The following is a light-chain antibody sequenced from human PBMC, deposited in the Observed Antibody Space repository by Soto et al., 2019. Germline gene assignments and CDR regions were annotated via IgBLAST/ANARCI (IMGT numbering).Light chain of an antibody. CDR1: QSVNSF. J-gene: IGKJ1*01. CDR2: DAS. Sequence: EIVLTQSPATLSLSPGERATLSCRASQSVNSFLAWYQQKPGQAPRLLIYDASNRATGIPARFSGSGSGTDFTLTISSLEPEDFAVYYCQQRISWPRSFGQGTKVEI. CDR3: QQRISWPRS. V-gene: IGKV3-11*01.